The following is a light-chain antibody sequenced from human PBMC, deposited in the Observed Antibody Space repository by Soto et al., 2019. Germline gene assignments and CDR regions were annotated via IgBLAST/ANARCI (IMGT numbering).Light chain of an antibody. J-gene: IGLJ1*01. CDR2: DVT. CDR3: SSFAGGNIYV. V-gene: IGLV2-8*01. CDR1: SSDVGGYNY. Sequence: QSVLAQPPSASGSPGQSVTISCTGTSSDVGGYNYVSWHQQHPGKAPKLIIYDVTKRPSGVPDRFSGSKSGYTASLTVPGLQAEDEADYYCSSFAGGNIYVFGTGTKVTVL.